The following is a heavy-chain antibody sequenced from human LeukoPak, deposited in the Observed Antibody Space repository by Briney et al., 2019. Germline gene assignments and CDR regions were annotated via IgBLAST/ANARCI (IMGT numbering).Heavy chain of an antibody. CDR3: AKSSSGWYVVDY. CDR2: ISGSGENT. V-gene: IGHV3-23*01. D-gene: IGHD6-19*01. J-gene: IGHJ4*02. CDR1: GFTFNNYA. Sequence: PGGSLRLSCAASGFTFNNYAMSWVRQAPGKGLEWVSVISGSGENTYYADSVKGRFTISRDNSKNTLYLQMNSLRAEDTAVYYCAKSSSGWYVVDYWGQGTLVTVSS.